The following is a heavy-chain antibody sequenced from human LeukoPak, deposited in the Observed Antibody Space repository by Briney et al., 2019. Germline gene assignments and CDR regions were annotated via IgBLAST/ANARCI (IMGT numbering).Heavy chain of an antibody. CDR3: ARHSLMNPQLAYWYFDV. CDR1: GGPISGYY. CDR2: VTRNGDI. D-gene: IGHD1-1*01. Sequence: PSETLSLTCAVYGGPISGYYWSWIRQPPGKGLEWIGEVTRNGDINYNPSLKSRVTLSLEASQNKFSLTVNSVSAADTAVYYCARHSLMNPQLAYWYFDVWGRGTLVTVSS. V-gene: IGHV4-34*01. J-gene: IGHJ2*01.